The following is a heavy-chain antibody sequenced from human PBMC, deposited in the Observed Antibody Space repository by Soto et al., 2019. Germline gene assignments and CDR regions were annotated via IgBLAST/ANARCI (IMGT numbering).Heavy chain of an antibody. CDR1: QFSFSSYW. V-gene: IGHV3-74*01. CDR3: VREPWGFSGTWYDY. CDR2: INHDGSKT. D-gene: IGHD6-13*01. Sequence: GGSLRLSCAASQFSFSSYWMHWVLQVPGKGPAWVSRINHDGSKTEYADSVKGRFTISRDNTNNTLYLQMNSLRVEDTSMYYCVREPWGFSGTWYDYWGQGTLVTVSS. J-gene: IGHJ4*02.